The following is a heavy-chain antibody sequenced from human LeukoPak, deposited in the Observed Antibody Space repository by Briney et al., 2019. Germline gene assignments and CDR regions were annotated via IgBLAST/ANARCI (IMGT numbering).Heavy chain of an antibody. V-gene: IGHV4-38-2*02. CDR3: ARGTTGYSSGWSEGWFDP. CDR1: GYSISSGYY. Sequence: SETLSLTCTVSGYSISSGYYWGWIRQPPGKGLEWIGSIYHSGSTYYNPSLKSRVTISVDTSKNQFSLKLSSVTAADTAVYYCARGTTGYSSGWSEGWFDPWGQGTLVTVSS. CDR2: IYHSGST. D-gene: IGHD6-19*01. J-gene: IGHJ5*02.